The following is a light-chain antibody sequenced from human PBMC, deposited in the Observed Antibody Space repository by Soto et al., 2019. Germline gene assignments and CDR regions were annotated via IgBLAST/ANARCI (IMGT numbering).Light chain of an antibody. CDR2: GAS. CDR1: QPVNNN. V-gene: IGKV3-15*01. J-gene: IGKJ5*01. CDR3: QQYEKWPTSIT. Sequence: IVSTQSPATLSVSPGDRATLSCRSSQPVNNNLAWYQHKPGQAPRLLIYGASTRATGISARFSGGGSGTEFTLTISSRQSEDFALYFCQQYEKWPTSITFGQGTRLEI.